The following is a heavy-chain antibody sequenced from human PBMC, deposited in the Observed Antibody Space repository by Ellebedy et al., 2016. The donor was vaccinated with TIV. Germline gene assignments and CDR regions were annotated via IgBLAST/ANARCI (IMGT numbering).Heavy chain of an antibody. CDR2: IYSGGSI. J-gene: IGHJ4*02. Sequence: PGGSLRPSCAAFEFTASSNYMSWVPQAPGKGLEWVPVIYSGGSIYYADYVKGRFTISRDNSKNTLYLQMNSLREEDTALYDCERATVAVTTSCLDYWGQGTLVTVSS. D-gene: IGHD2-21*02. CDR1: EFTASSNY. V-gene: IGHV3-66*01. CDR3: ERATVAVTTSCLDY.